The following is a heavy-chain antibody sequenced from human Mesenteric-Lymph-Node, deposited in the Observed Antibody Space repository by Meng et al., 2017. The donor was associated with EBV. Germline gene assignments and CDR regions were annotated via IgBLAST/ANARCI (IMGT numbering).Heavy chain of an antibody. J-gene: IGHJ4*02. Sequence: VQLVQSGAEVKKRGASVKVSCKVSCYTFSTNGISWVRQAPGQGLEWMGWISAYNGNTNYAQKLQGRVTMTTDTSTSTAYMELRSLRSDDTAVYYCASMDSSGYTPGYWGQGSLVTVSS. CDR3: ASMDSSGYTPGY. D-gene: IGHD3-22*01. V-gene: IGHV1-18*01. CDR1: CYTFSTNG. CDR2: ISAYNGNT.